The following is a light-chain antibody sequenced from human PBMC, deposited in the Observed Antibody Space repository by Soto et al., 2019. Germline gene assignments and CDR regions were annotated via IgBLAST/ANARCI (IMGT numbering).Light chain of an antibody. CDR3: QQLNSYHIT. V-gene: IGKV1-9*01. CDR2: AAS. CDR1: QGIRRY. J-gene: IGKJ5*01. Sequence: DIQLTQSPSFLSASVGDRVTITCRASQGIRRYLAWYQQNPGKSPKLLLSAASTLQSGVPSRFSGRGSGTEFTLTIIILQPAELPTCYCQQLNSYHITFGPGTRPEIK.